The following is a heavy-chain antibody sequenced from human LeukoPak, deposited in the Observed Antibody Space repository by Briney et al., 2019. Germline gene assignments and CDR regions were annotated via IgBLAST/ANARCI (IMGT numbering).Heavy chain of an antibody. Sequence: ASVKVSCKASGYTFTSYGISWVRQAPGQGLEWMGWISGSNGNTNYAQKLQGRVTMTTDTSTSTAYMELRSLRSDDTAVYYCARGGSRYYYDSSGFDYWGQGTLVTVSS. CDR3: ARGGSRYYYDSSGFDY. CDR2: ISGSNGNT. D-gene: IGHD3-22*01. J-gene: IGHJ4*02. V-gene: IGHV1-18*01. CDR1: GYTFTSYG.